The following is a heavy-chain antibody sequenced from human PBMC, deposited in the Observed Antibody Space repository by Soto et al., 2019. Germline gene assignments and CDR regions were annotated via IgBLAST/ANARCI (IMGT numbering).Heavy chain of an antibody. CDR3: AREAQEGPRGGWFDP. D-gene: IGHD3-16*01. CDR1: GGTFSSYA. CDR2: IIPLFGTA. J-gene: IGHJ5*02. Sequence: QVQLVQSGAEVKKPGSSVKVSCKASGGTFSSYAISWVRQAPGQGLEWMGGIIPLFGTANYAQKFQGRVTITADESTCTAYMELSSLRSGDTAVYYCAREAQEGPRGGWFDPWGQGTLVTVSS. V-gene: IGHV1-69*01.